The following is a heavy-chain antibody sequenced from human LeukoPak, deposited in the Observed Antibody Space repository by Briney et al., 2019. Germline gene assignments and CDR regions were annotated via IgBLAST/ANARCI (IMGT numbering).Heavy chain of an antibody. D-gene: IGHD4-23*01. CDR1: GGTFSSYA. Sequence: GASVKVSCKASGGTFSSYAMSWVRQAPGKGLEWVSAISGSGGSTYYADSVKGRFTISRDNSKNTLYLQMNSLRAEDTAVYYCAKALRGGGNSYNWFDPWGQGTLVTVSS. CDR3: AKALRGGGNSYNWFDP. V-gene: IGHV3-23*01. CDR2: ISGSGGST. J-gene: IGHJ5*02.